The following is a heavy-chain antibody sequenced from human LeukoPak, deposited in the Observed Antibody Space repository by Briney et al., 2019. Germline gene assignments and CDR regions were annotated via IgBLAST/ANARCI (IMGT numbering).Heavy chain of an antibody. CDR3: AREGDQLERRAHYYYGMDV. CDR2: IIPIFGTA. Sequence: SVKVSCKASGGTFSSYAISWVRQAPGQGLEWMGGIIPIFGTANYAQKFQGRVTTTADESTSTAYMELSSLRSEDTAVYYCAREGDQLERRAHYYYGMDVWGKGTTVTVSS. CDR1: GGTFSSYA. J-gene: IGHJ6*04. D-gene: IGHD1-1*01. V-gene: IGHV1-69*01.